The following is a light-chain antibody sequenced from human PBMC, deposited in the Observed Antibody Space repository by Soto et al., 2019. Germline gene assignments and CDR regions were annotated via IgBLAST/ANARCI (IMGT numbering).Light chain of an antibody. J-gene: IGLJ1*01. CDR2: DVS. V-gene: IGLV2-14*03. Sequence: QSALTQPASVSGSPGQSITITCTGTNSDVGGYNYVSWYQQHPGKAPKVLISDVSNRPSGISNRFSGSKSGNTASLTISGLQAEDGADYYCSSYTSIDTWVFGTGTKVTVL. CDR1: NSDVGGYNY. CDR3: SSYTSIDTWV.